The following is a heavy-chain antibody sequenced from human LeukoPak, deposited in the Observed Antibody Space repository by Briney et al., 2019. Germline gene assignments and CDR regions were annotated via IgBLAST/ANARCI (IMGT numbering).Heavy chain of an antibody. CDR3: AKKYGYCSGGSCYIDY. Sequence: PGGSLRLSCAASGFTFSNFAMSWVRQAPGKGLEWVSVSSGSGHNTYHADSVGGRFTISRDNSKNTLYLQMNSLRAEDTAVYYCAKKYGYCSGGSCYIDYWGQGTLVTVSS. V-gene: IGHV3-23*01. CDR1: GFTFSNFA. D-gene: IGHD2-15*01. J-gene: IGHJ4*02. CDR2: SSGSGHNT.